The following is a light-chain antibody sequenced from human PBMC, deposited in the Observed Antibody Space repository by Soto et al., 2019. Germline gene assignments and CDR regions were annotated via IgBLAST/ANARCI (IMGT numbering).Light chain of an antibody. CDR2: DVG. Sequence: QSALTQPASVSGSPGQSITISCTGTSSDVGGYNYVSWYQQHPGKAPKLIIYDVGIRPSGVSNRFSGSKSGNTASLTISGLQAEDEADYYYTSYTNSSTLVVFGGGTKLTVL. J-gene: IGLJ3*02. V-gene: IGLV2-14*01. CDR1: SSDVGGYNY. CDR3: TSYTNSSTLVV.